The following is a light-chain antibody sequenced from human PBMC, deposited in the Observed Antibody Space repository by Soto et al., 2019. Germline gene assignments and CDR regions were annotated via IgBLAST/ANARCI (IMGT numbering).Light chain of an antibody. CDR1: QSISSY. Sequence: DIQMTQSPSSLSASVGDRVTITCRASQSISSYLNWYQQNPGKAPKLLIYAASSLQSGVPSRFSGSGSGTDFTLTISSLQPEDFATYYWQQSYSTPLTFVGGTKVEIK. J-gene: IGKJ4*01. CDR3: QQSYSTPLT. CDR2: AAS. V-gene: IGKV1-39*01.